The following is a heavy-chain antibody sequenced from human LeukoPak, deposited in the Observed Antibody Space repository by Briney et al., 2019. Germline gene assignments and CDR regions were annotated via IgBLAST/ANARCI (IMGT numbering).Heavy chain of an antibody. CDR1: GYSFTSYD. CDR2: MNPNSGNT. Sequence: GASVKVSCKASGYSFTSYDINWVRQATGQGLEWMGWMNPNSGNTGYAQKFQGRVTMTRNTSISTAYMELSSLRSEDTAVYYCARGRLAVAGTYYYYGMDVWGQGTTVTVS. V-gene: IGHV1-8*01. J-gene: IGHJ6*02. CDR3: ARGRLAVAGTYYYYGMDV. D-gene: IGHD6-19*01.